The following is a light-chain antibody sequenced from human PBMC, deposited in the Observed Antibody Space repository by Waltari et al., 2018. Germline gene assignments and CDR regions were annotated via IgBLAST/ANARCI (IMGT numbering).Light chain of an antibody. V-gene: IGKV1-39*01. CDR1: QSINSY. CDR2: AAS. CDR3: QQSYRTPLT. J-gene: IGKJ4*01. Sequence: ENQMTQSTASLSASIGDRVNNTCRVSQSINSYLNWYQQKPVKAPKVLIFAASSLQSGVPSRFSGSGSGTDFTLTISSLQPEDFATYSCQQSYRTPLTFGGWTKVEIK.